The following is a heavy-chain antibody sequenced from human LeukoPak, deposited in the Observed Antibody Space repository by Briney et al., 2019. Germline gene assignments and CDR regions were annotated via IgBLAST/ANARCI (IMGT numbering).Heavy chain of an antibody. J-gene: IGHJ4*02. V-gene: IGHV3-30*18. Sequence: PGRSLRLSCAGSGFTFSNYGMHCVRQAPGKGLEWVALISYDGSNKYYADSVKGRFTISRDNSKNTLYLQMNGLRAEDTAVYYCANLGNAYNWNPFDRWGQGTLVTVSS. CDR1: GFTFSNYG. CDR3: ANLGNAYNWNPFDR. D-gene: IGHD1-20*01. CDR2: ISYDGSNK.